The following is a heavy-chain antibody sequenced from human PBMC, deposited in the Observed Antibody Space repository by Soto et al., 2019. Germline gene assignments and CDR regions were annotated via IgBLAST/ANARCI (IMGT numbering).Heavy chain of an antibody. J-gene: IGHJ3*02. CDR1: GGTISSYD. D-gene: IGHD6-13*01. Sequence: SETLCLTYTVAGGTISSYDWSWIRQPPGKGLEWIGYIYYSGSTNYNPSLKSRVTISVDTSKNQFSLKLSSVTAADTAVYYCARRYSSAFDIWGQGTMVTVSS. CDR3: ARRYSSAFDI. V-gene: IGHV4-59*08. CDR2: IYYSGST.